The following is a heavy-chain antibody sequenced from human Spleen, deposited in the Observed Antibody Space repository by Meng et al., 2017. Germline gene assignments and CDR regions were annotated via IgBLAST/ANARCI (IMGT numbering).Heavy chain of an antibody. CDR3: VRSSGWVRTGFDP. V-gene: IGHV4-38-2*02. CDR1: GDSISSDYF. CDR2: IGHSGFT. Sequence: QVQLQESGPGLVKPSQTLSLACTVSGDSISSDYFWSWIRQPPGKGLEWIGSIGHSGFTYYTPSLKSRVAVSIDTSKSQFSLELTSVTAADTAVYYCVRSSGWVRTGFDPWGQGTLVTVSS. J-gene: IGHJ5*02. D-gene: IGHD6-19*01.